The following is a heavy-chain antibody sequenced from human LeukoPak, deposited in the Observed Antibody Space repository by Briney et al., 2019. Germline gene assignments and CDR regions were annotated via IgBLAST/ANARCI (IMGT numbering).Heavy chain of an antibody. D-gene: IGHD3-10*01. CDR3: ARKGYYYGSGSYYDY. V-gene: IGHV4-39*07. CDR1: GGSISSSSYY. CDR2: IYYSGST. J-gene: IGHJ4*02. Sequence: SETLSLTCTVSGGSISSSSYYWGWIRQPPGKGLEWIGSIYYSGSTYYNPSLKSRVTISVDTSKNQFSLKLSSVTAADTAVYYCARKGYYYGSGSYYDYWGLGTLVTVSS.